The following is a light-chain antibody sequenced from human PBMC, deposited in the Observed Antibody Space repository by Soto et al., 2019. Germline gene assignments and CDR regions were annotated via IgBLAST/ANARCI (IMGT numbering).Light chain of an antibody. CDR1: SSNIGAHYD. Sequence: QSALTQPPSVSGAPGQRDTISCTGSSSNIGAHYDVHWYQQLPGTAPKLLIYGNSNRPSGVPDRFSGSKSGTSASLAITGLQAEDEADYYCQSYDNSLSVYVFGTGTKVTVL. CDR2: GNS. CDR3: QSYDNSLSVYV. V-gene: IGLV1-40*01. J-gene: IGLJ1*01.